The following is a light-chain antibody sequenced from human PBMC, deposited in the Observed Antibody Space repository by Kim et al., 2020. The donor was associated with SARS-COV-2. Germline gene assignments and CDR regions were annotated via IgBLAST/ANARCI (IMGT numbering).Light chain of an antibody. CDR2: YDS. J-gene: IGLJ3*02. Sequence: PGKTARITCGGNNSGSKSVHWYQQMPGQAPVLVIYYDSDRASGSPERISGSNTGNTATLTISRVEAGDEADYYCQVWDSSSDHLRVFGGGTQLTVL. V-gene: IGLV3-21*04. CDR3: QVWDSSSDHLRV. CDR1: NSGSKS.